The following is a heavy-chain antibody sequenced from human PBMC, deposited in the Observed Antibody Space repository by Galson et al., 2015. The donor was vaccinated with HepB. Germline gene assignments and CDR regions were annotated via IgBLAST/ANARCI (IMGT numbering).Heavy chain of an antibody. D-gene: IGHD3-3*01. V-gene: IGHV1-8*01. CDR1: GYTFTSSD. Sequence: SVKVSCKADGYTFTSSDINWVGQATVQGLEWMGWMNPNSGNTGYAQKCQGRVTMTRNTSISTAYMELSSLRSEDTAVYYCARRFLGGYYYYYMDVWGKGTTVTVSS. CDR3: ARRFLGGYYYYYMDV. J-gene: IGHJ6*03. CDR2: MNPNSGNT.